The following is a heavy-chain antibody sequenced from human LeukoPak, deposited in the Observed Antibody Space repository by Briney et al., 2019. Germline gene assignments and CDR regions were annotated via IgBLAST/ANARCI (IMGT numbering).Heavy chain of an antibody. D-gene: IGHD3-22*01. CDR1: GGSISSSSYY. V-gene: IGHV4-39*07. Sequence: SETLSLTCTVSGGSISSSSYYWGWIRQPPGKGLEWIGSIYYSGSTNYNPSLKSRVTISVDTSKNQFSLKLSSVTAADTAVYYCARSTLYYDSSGYRLYYFDYWGQGTLVTVSS. CDR3: ARSTLYYDSSGYRLYYFDY. CDR2: IYYSGST. J-gene: IGHJ4*02.